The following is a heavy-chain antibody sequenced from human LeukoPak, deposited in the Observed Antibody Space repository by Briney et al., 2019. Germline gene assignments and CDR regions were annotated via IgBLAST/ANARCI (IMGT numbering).Heavy chain of an antibody. Sequence: SVKVSCKACGCTFSSYAISWVRQAPGQGLDWMGGIIPIFGIANYAQKFQGRVTITADKSTSTAYMELSSLRSEDTAVYYCASLYSNYVFDAFDIWGQGTMVTVSS. V-gene: IGHV1-69*10. CDR1: GCTFSSYA. CDR2: IIPIFGIA. J-gene: IGHJ3*02. D-gene: IGHD4-11*01. CDR3: ASLYSNYVFDAFDI.